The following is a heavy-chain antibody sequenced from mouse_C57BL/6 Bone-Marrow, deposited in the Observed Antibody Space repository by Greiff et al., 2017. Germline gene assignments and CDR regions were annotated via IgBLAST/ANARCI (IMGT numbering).Heavy chain of an antibody. CDR2: IYPRSGNT. CDR1: GYTFTSYG. V-gene: IGHV1-81*01. J-gene: IGHJ3*01. CDR3: ARYDYGWFAY. Sequence: QVQLQQSGAELARPGASVKLSCKASGYTFTSYGISWVKQRTGQGLEWIGEIYPRSGNTYYNETFKGKATLTADKSSSTAYMELRSLTSEDSAVYFCARYDYGWFAYWGQGTLVTVSA. D-gene: IGHD2-4*01.